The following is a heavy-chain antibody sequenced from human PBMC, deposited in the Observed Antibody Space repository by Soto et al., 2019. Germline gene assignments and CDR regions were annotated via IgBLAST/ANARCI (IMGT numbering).Heavy chain of an antibody. J-gene: IGHJ4*01. D-gene: IGHD4-17*01. Sequence: ASVKVSCNVSGYTVTDLPMHWVRQTPGKGPEWMGGFDPEEGEAIYAQKFQDRLTMTVDTSTDTVHMELGSLRSEDSAVYYCASLTTETVETTGTVDYWGHGTLVTVSS. V-gene: IGHV1-24*01. CDR2: FDPEEGEA. CDR3: ASLTTETVETTGTVDY. CDR1: GYTVTDLP.